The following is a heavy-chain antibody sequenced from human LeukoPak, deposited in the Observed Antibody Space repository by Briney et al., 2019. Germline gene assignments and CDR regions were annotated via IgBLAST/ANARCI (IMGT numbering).Heavy chain of an antibody. CDR1: GGSIRSYF. D-gene: IGHD6-13*01. CDR3: ARAGYTSTWTFDY. J-gene: IGHJ4*02. V-gene: IGHV4-4*07. CDR2: IYSTGST. Sequence: ASETLSLTCSVSGGSIRSYFWSWIRQSAGRGLEHICRIYSTGSTNYSPSLKSRVSMSVDTSKNQFSLTLRSVTAADTAIYYCARAGYTSTWTFDYWGQGILVTVSS.